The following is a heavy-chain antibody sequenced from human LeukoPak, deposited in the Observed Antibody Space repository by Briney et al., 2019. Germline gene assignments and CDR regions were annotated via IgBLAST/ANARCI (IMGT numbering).Heavy chain of an antibody. V-gene: IGHV4-59*01. D-gene: IGHD3-3*01. CDR3: ARTKYYDFWSGWGAFDI. CDR1: GGSISSYY. J-gene: IGHJ3*02. CDR2: IYYSGST. Sequence: SETLSLTCTVSGGSISSYYWSWIRQPPGKGLEWIGYIYYSGSTNYNPSLKSRVTISVDTSKNQFSLKLSSVTAADTAVYYCARTKYYDFWSGWGAFDIWGQGTKVTVSS.